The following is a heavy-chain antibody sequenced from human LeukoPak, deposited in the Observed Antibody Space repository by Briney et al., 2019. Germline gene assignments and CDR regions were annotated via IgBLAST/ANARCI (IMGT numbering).Heavy chain of an antibody. J-gene: IGHJ4*02. D-gene: IGHD3-10*01. Sequence: SSETLSLTCTVSGGSIGSSSYNWGWIRQPPGKGLEWLGRIYYSGSTHYNPSLKSRVTISVDTSKNQVSLILSSVTAADTAVYYCTRGYYDSGSYYNLDCWGQGTLVTVSS. CDR2: IYYSGST. V-gene: IGHV4-39*01. CDR1: GGSIGSSSYN. CDR3: TRGYYDSGSYYNLDC.